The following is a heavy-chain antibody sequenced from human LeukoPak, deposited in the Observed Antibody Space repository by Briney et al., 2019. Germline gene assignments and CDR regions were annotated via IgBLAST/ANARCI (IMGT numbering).Heavy chain of an antibody. CDR2: IKPNSGGT. J-gene: IGHJ3*02. CDR3: GRAGVWDSSDTSGYHNGAFDI. D-gene: IGHD3-22*01. V-gene: IGHV1-2*06. CDR1: GYGFTDCY. Sequence: ASVKVSCKCSGYGFTDCYMHWVRQAHGQGLGWMGLIKPNSGGTNYGQKFQGRVTMTRDTSISIAYMELSNLRSDDTAVYYCGRAGVWDSSDTSGYHNGAFDIWGQGTMVAVSS.